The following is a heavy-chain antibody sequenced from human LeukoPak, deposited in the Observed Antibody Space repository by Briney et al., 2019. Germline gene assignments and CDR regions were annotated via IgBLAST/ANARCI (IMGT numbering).Heavy chain of an antibody. Sequence: PSETLSLTCIVADGSISSYFWSWIRQPPGKGLERIGYIYYSGSTNYNPSLKSRVTISVDTSKNQFSLKLSSVTAADTAVYYCATSSSSFNWFDPWGQGILVIVSS. D-gene: IGHD6-13*01. J-gene: IGHJ5*02. CDR1: DGSISSYF. V-gene: IGHV4-59*01. CDR3: ATSSSSFNWFDP. CDR2: IYYSGST.